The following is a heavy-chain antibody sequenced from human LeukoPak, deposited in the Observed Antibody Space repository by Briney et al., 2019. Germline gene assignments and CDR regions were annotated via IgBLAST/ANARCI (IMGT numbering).Heavy chain of an antibody. D-gene: IGHD6-19*01. V-gene: IGHV3-7*01. CDR2: IKQDGREK. CDR1: GFSFSNYG. CDR3: ARDSSSSGWFGYLDY. Sequence: RGSLRLSCAAAGFSFSNYGMNWVRQAPGKGLEWVANIKQDGREKYYVDSVKGRFTISRDNAKNSLYLQMNSLRAEDTAVYYCARDSSSSGWFGYLDYWGQGTLVSVSS. J-gene: IGHJ4*02.